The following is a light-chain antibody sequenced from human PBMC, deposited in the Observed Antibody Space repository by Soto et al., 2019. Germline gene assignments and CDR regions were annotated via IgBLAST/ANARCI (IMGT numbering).Light chain of an antibody. CDR3: QQYNNWPPLT. Sequence: EIMMTQSPASLSVSTGESATLSCRASQSVNSNLAWYQQKPGQAPRLLIYGASTRATGIPARFSGSGSGTEFTLTISSLQSEDFAVYYCQQYNNWPPLTFGGGNKVEIK. CDR2: GAS. J-gene: IGKJ4*01. V-gene: IGKV3-15*01. CDR1: QSVNSN.